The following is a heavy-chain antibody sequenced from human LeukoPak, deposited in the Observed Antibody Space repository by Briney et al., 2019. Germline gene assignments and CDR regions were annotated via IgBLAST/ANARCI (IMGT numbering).Heavy chain of an antibody. CDR2: IIPIFGTA. CDR1: VGTFSSYT. CDR3: AREARCSGGSCYALDP. D-gene: IGHD2-15*01. Sequence: SVKVSCKASVGTFSSYTISWVRQAPGQGLEWRGGIIPIFGTANYEQKFQGRVTITTDESTSTAYMELSSLRSEDTAFYSGAREARCSGGSCYALDPWGQGTLVTVSS. V-gene: IGHV1-69*05. J-gene: IGHJ5*02.